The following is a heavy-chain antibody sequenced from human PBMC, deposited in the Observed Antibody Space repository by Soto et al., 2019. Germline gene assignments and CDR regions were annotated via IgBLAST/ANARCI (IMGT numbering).Heavy chain of an antibody. CDR1: GFTFSSYG. CDR3: ARDTMRDWLSNYYYHYMDV. Sequence: GGSLRLSCAASGFTFSSYGMHWVRQAPGKGLEWVAVIWYDGSNKYYADSVKGRFTISRDNSKNTLYLQMNSLRAEDTAVYYCARDTMRDWLSNYYYHYMDVLGKGTTVTVSS. CDR2: IWYDGSNK. J-gene: IGHJ6*03. V-gene: IGHV3-33*01. D-gene: IGHD3-9*01.